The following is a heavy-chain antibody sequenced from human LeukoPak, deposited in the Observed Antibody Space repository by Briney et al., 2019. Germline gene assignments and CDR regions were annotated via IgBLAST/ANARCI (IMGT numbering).Heavy chain of an antibody. CDR2: IIPIFGTA. CDR3: ARGRGIAYCGGDCYSVLDY. D-gene: IGHD2-21*02. J-gene: IGHJ4*02. V-gene: IGHV1-69*01. Sequence: ATVKVSCKASGGTFSSYAISWVRQAPGQGLEWMGEIIPIFGTANYAQKFQGRVTITADESTSTAYMELSSLRSEDTAVYYCARGRGIAYCGGDCYSVLDYWGQGTLVTVSS. CDR1: GGTFSSYA.